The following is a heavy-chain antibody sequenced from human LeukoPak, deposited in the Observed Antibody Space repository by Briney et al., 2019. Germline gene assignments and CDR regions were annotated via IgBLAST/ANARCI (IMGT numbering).Heavy chain of an antibody. V-gene: IGHV1-2*02. D-gene: IGHD6-19*01. CDR1: GYTFTGYY. CDR3: ARGDEAGVLWGVCDP. Sequence: ASVKVSCKASGYTFTGYYMHWVRQAPGQGLEWMGWINPNSGGTNYAQKFQGRVTMTRDTSISTAYMELSRLRSDDTAAYYCARGDEAGVLWGVCDPRGQGTLVTVSS. CDR2: INPNSGGT. J-gene: IGHJ5*02.